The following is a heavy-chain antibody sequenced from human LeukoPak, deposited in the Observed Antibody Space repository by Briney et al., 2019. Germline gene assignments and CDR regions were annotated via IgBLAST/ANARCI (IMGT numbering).Heavy chain of an antibody. J-gene: IGHJ4*02. CDR1: GFTFSSYA. V-gene: IGHV3-23*01. Sequence: PGGSLRLSCAASGFTFSSYAMSWVRQAPGKGLEWVSGISGNSVSTYYADSVKGRFTISRDNAKNSLYLQMNSLRVEDTALYYCATTGYSSSWYPFDYWGQGTLVTVSS. D-gene: IGHD6-13*01. CDR3: ATTGYSSSWYPFDY. CDR2: ISGNSVST.